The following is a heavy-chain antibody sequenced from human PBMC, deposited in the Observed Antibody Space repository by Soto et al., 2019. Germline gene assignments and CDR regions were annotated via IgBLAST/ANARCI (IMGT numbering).Heavy chain of an antibody. V-gene: IGHV1-69*13. CDR1: GGTFSSYA. CDR3: ARHETYYYDSSGYSPRGMDV. Sequence: SVKVSCKASGGTFSSYAISWVRQAPGRGLEWMGGIIPIFGTANYAQKFQGRVTITADESTSTAYMELSSLRSEDTAVYYCARHETYYYDSSGYSPRGMDVWGQGTTVTVSS. CDR2: IIPIFGTA. D-gene: IGHD3-22*01. J-gene: IGHJ6*02.